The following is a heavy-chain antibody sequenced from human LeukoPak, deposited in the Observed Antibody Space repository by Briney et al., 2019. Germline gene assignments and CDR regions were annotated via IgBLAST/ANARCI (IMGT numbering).Heavy chain of an antibody. V-gene: IGHV3-74*01. Sequence: PGGSLRLSCAASGFTFSSYWMHWVRQAPGKGLVWVSRINSDGSSTSYADSVKGRFTISRDNAKNTLYLQMNSLRAEDTAVYYCARDGLVWFGELSFHYWGQGTLVTVSS. CDR2: INSDGSST. J-gene: IGHJ4*02. CDR3: ARDGLVWFGELSFHY. D-gene: IGHD3-10*01. CDR1: GFTFSSYW.